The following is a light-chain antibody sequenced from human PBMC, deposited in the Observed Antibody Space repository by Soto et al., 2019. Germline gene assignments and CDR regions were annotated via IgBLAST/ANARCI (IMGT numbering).Light chain of an antibody. CDR1: QGIRND. V-gene: IGKV1-17*01. CDR2: AAS. CDR3: LQHNTYPYP. J-gene: IGKJ2*01. Sequence: DIQMTQSPSSLPASVGDRVTIICRASQGIRNDLGWYQQKPGKAPKRLIYAASSLDGGVPSRFSGSGSRTEFALPISSLQTEEFATYYCLQHNTYPYPFGQGTKLEIK.